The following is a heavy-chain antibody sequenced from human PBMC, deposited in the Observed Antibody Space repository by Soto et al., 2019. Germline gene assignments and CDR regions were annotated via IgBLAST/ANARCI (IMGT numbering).Heavy chain of an antibody. CDR2: ISAYNGNT. V-gene: IGHV1-18*01. CDR3: ARDGRIYGDYDFPEAFDI. CDR1: GYTFTSYG. J-gene: IGHJ3*02. Sequence: ASVKVSCKASGYTFTSYGINWVRQAPGQGLEWMGWISAYNGNTNYAQKLQGRVTMTTDTSTSTAYMELRSLRSDDTAVYYCARDGRIYGDYDFPEAFDIWGQGTMVTVSS. D-gene: IGHD4-17*01.